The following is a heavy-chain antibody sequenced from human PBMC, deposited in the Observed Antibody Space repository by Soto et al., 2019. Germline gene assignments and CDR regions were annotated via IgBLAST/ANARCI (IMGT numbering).Heavy chain of an antibody. CDR1: GGTFSSYA. J-gene: IGHJ4*02. CDR3: ARDETTMIYLY. V-gene: IGHV1-69*12. D-gene: IGHD3-22*01. Sequence: QVQLVQSGAEVKKPGSSVKVSCKASGGTFSSYAISWVRQAPGQGLEWMGGIIPIFGTANYAQKFQGRVTITADEPTSTADMELSSLRSEDTAVYCCARDETTMIYLYWGQGSLVTVSS. CDR2: IIPIFGTA.